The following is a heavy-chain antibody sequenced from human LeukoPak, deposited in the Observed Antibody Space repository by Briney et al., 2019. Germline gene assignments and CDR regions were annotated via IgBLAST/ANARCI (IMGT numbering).Heavy chain of an antibody. CDR1: GFTFSSYA. J-gene: IGHJ2*01. Sequence: GGSLRLSCAASGFTFSSYAMHWVRQAPGKGLEWVAVISYDGSNKYYADSVKGRFTISRDNSKNTLYLQMNSLRAGDTAVYYCARGSGKITMVRGVPWYFDLWGRGTLVTVSS. CDR2: ISYDGSNK. V-gene: IGHV3-30-3*01. CDR3: ARGSGKITMVRGVPWYFDL. D-gene: IGHD3-10*01.